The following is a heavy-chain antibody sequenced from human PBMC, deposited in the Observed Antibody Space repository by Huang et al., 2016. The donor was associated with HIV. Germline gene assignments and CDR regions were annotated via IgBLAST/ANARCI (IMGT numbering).Heavy chain of an antibody. V-gene: IGHV1-3*04. J-gene: IGHJ4*02. CDR2: INTGNGTT. Sequence: QVHLVQSGAEVRRPGASVKISCKTFGYTFTQFPIHWVRQAPGQGVEWVGWINTGNGTTRYSPKLQGRLTISRDTSASAGVMELTGLTYKDTGVYYCATTAFDYWGQGTLVTVSP. CDR1: GYTFTQFP. CDR3: ATTAFDY.